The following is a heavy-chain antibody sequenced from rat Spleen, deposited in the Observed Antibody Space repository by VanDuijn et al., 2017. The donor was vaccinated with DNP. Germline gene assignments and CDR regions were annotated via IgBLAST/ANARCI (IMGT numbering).Heavy chain of an antibody. CDR1: GFSLTSYG. Sequence: QVQLKESGPGLVQPSQTLSLTCTVSGFSLTSYGVSWVRQPPGKGLEWMGRIQNCGSTSLNSSLKSRLSINRDTSKSQVLLKMNSLQTEDTAMYFCARSGNYGNYYTMDAWGQGTSVTVSS. CDR2: IQNCGST. D-gene: IGHD1-11*01. CDR3: ARSGNYGNYYTMDA. J-gene: IGHJ4*01. V-gene: IGHV2-16*01.